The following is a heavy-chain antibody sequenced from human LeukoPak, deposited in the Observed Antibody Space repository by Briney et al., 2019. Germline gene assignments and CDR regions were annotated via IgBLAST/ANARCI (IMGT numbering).Heavy chain of an antibody. CDR3: AKDAVRGYSYGGFDY. CDR1: GFTFSSYG. V-gene: IGHV3-33*05. J-gene: IGHJ4*02. CDR2: ISYDGSNK. D-gene: IGHD5-18*01. Sequence: GGSLRLSCAASGFTFSSYGMHWVRQAPGKGLEWVAVISYDGSNKYYADSVKGRFTIPRDNSKNTLYLQMNSLRAEDTAVYYCAKDAVRGYSYGGFDYWGQGTLVTVSS.